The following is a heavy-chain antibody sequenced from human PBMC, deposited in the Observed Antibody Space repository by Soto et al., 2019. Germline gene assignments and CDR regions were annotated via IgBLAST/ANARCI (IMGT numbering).Heavy chain of an antibody. CDR1: GGSISSGGYS. CDR2: IYHSGST. J-gene: IGHJ4*02. V-gene: IGHV4-30-2*01. D-gene: IGHD3-9*01. Sequence: PSETLSLTCAVSGGSISSGGYSWSWIRQPPGKGLEWIGYIYHSGSTYYNPSLKSRVTISVDRSKNQFSLKLSSVTAADTAVYYCASARLRYFDWLLPPDYWGQGTLVTVSS. CDR3: ASARLRYFDWLLPPDY.